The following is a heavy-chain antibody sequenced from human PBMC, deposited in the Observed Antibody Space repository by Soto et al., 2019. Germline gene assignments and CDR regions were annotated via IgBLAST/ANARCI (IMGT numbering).Heavy chain of an antibody. D-gene: IGHD3-10*01. J-gene: IGHJ5*02. CDR1: GGSISNYY. CDR2: IYNSEST. Sequence: QVQLQESGPGLVTPSETLSLTCTVSGGSISNYYWSWIRQPPGKGLEWIGYIYNSESTNYNPSLKSLVTISVDTSKNQFSLKLSSVTAADTAMYFCARDAGRRGWFDPWGQGTPVTVSS. CDR3: ARDAGRRGWFDP. V-gene: IGHV4-59*01.